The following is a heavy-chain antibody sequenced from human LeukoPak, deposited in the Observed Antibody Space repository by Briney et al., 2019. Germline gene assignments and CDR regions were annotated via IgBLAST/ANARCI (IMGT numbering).Heavy chain of an antibody. CDR3: ARHIIYSKKPSFDH. D-gene: IGHD4-11*01. CDR2: IDYSGST. Sequence: SETLSLTCTVSTGSINSYYWSWSRQPPGKGLEWIGYIDYSGSTNYNPSLKSRVTISVDTSKNQFSLQLGSVTAADTAVYYCARHIIYSKKPSFDHWGQGTPVTVSS. CDR1: TGSINSYY. J-gene: IGHJ4*02. V-gene: IGHV4-59*01.